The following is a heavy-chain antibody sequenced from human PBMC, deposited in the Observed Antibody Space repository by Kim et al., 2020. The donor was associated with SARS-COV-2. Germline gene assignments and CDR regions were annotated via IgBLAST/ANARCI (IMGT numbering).Heavy chain of an antibody. J-gene: IGHJ6*02. CDR2: ISSSSSYI. V-gene: IGHV3-21*01. Sequence: GGSLRLSCAASGFTFSSYSMNWVRQAPGKGLEWVSSISSSSSYIYYADSVKGRFTISRDNAKNSLYLQMNSLRAEDTAVYYCARDINWNYVHYYYYGMDVWGQGTTVTVSS. CDR1: GFTFSSYS. CDR3: ARDINWNYVHYYYYGMDV. D-gene: IGHD1-7*01.